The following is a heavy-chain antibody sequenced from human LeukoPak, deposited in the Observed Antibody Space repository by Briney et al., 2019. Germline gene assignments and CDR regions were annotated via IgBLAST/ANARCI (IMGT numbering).Heavy chain of an antibody. CDR2: IYHSGST. CDR1: GYSISSGYY. Sequence: PSETLSLTCTVSGYSISSGYYWGWIRQPPGKGLEWIGSIYHSGSTYYNPSLKSRVTISVDTSKNQFSLKLSSVTAADTAVYYCASHYCTSTSCYVFSGGHMDVWGKGTTVTISS. D-gene: IGHD2-2*01. V-gene: IGHV4-38-2*02. J-gene: IGHJ6*03. CDR3: ASHYCTSTSCYVFSGGHMDV.